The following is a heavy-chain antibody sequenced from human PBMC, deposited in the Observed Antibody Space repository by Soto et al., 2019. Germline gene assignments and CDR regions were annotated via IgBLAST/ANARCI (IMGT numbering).Heavy chain of an antibody. CDR2: IYYSGST. V-gene: IGHV4-59*01. CDR1: GGSISSYY. Sequence: PSETLSLTCTVSGGSISSYYWSWIRQPPGKGLEWIGYIYYSGSTNYNPSLKSRVTVSVDTSKNQFSLKLSSVTAADTAVYYCARVKGLHGMDAWGQGTTVTVSS. CDR3: ARVKGLHGMDA. J-gene: IGHJ6*02.